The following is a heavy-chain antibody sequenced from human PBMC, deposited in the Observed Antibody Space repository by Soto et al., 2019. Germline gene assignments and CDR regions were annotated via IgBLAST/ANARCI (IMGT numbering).Heavy chain of an antibody. J-gene: IGHJ6*02. CDR3: ARDYYDDGMDV. CDR1: GFTFSRYG. Sequence: GGSLRLSCSASGFTFSRYGMHWVRQAPGKGLERVTVIWYDGSDTYYADSVKGRFTIPRDNSKNTLYLQMNSLRAEDTALYYCARDYYDDGMDVWGQGTTVTVSS. CDR2: IWYDGSDT. D-gene: IGHD3-22*01. V-gene: IGHV3-33*01.